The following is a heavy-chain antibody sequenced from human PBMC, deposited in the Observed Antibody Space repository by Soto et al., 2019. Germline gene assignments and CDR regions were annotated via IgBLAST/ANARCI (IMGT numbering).Heavy chain of an antibody. D-gene: IGHD3-10*01. CDR2: INHSGST. V-gene: IGHV4-34*01. CDR3: ARGPHRITMVRGVINWFDP. Sequence: SETLSLTCAVYGGSFSGYYWSWIRQPPGKGLEWIGEINHSGSTNYNPSLKSRVTISVDTSKNQFSLKLSSVTAADTAVYYCARGPHRITMVRGVINWFDPWGQGTLVTVS. CDR1: GGSFSGYY. J-gene: IGHJ5*02.